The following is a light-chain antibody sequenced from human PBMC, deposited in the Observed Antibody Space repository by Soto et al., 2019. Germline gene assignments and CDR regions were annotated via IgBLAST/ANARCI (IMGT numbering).Light chain of an antibody. J-gene: IGKJ1*01. CDR2: DAS. CDR3: QQRYNWPWT. Sequence: EIVLTQSPATLSLSPGERATLSCRASQSVSSYLGWYQQKPGQAPRLLIYDASNRATGIPARFSGRGSGTAFTLTISSLEPEDFAIYYCQQRYNWPWTFGQGTKVEIK. V-gene: IGKV3-11*01. CDR1: QSVSSY.